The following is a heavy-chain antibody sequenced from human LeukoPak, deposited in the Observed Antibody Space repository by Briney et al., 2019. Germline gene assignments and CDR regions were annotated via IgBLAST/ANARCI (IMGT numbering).Heavy chain of an antibody. V-gene: IGHV4-59*01. J-gene: IGHJ6*03. D-gene: IGHD3-10*01. Sequence: SETLSLTCTVSGGSISSYYWSWIRQPPGKGLEWLGCIYYSGYTNYKSSLKSRVTISVDTSKNQFSLKLSSVTAADTAVYYCARTTMVRGTYYMDVWGKGTTVTVSS. CDR3: ARTTMVRGTYYMDV. CDR1: GGSISSYY. CDR2: IYYSGYT.